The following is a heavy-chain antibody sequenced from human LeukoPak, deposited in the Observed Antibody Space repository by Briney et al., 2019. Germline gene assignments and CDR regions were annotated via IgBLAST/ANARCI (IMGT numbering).Heavy chain of an antibody. Sequence: PSETLSLTCTVSGASISSYYWSWIRQPAGKGLEWIGRVYNSGSTNYNPSLKSRVTMSLDTSKNQFSLKVSSVTAADTAVYYCARGRGISIAGSRFDYWGQGTLVTVSS. V-gene: IGHV4-4*07. CDR3: ARGRGISIAGSRFDY. J-gene: IGHJ4*02. D-gene: IGHD6-13*01. CDR1: GASISSYY. CDR2: VYNSGST.